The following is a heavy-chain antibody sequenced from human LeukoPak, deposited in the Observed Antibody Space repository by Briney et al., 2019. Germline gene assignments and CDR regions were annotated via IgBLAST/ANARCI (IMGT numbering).Heavy chain of an antibody. V-gene: IGHV3-74*01. J-gene: IGHJ4*02. Sequence: GGSLRVSCAATGFTFSSYWMHWVRQAPGKGLVWVSRINSDGSSTNYADSVKGRFTISRDNAKNTLYLQMNSLRAEDTAVYYCVRDISGTGVYWGQGTLVTVSS. CDR3: VRDISGTGVY. CDR2: INSDGSST. CDR1: GFTFSSYW. D-gene: IGHD6-13*01.